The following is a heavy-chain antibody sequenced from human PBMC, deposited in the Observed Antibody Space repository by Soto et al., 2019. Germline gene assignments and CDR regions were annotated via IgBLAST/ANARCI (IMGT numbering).Heavy chain of an antibody. Sequence: SETLSLTCTVSGGSISSGDYYWSWIRQPPGKGLEWIGYIYYSGSTYYNPSLKSRVTISVDTSKNQFSLKVNSMTAADTAVYYCARYRREAVAGYTLDNWGQGILVTVS. CDR3: ARYRREAVAGYTLDN. CDR1: GGSISSGDYY. CDR2: IYYSGST. J-gene: IGHJ4*02. D-gene: IGHD6-13*01. V-gene: IGHV4-30-4*02.